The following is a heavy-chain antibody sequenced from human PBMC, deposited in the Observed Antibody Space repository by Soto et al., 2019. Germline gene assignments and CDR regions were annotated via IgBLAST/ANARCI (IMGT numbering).Heavy chain of an antibody. CDR2: TYYRSKWYN. Sequence: SQTLSLTCAISGDSVSSNSAAWNWIRQSPSRGLEWLGRTYYRSKWYNDYAVSVKSRITINPDTSKNQFSLQLNSVTPEDTAVYYCARDHSSGWYSPYYYGMDVLGQGTTVTVSS. V-gene: IGHV6-1*01. CDR1: GDSVSSNSAA. J-gene: IGHJ6*02. D-gene: IGHD6-19*01. CDR3: ARDHSSGWYSPYYYGMDV.